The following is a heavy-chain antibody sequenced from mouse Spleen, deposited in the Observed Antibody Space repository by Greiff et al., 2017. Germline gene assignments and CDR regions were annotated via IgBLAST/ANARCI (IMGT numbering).Heavy chain of an antibody. CDR2: INPSNGGT. Sequence: VQLQQSGAELVKPGASVKLSCKASGYTFTSYYMYWVKQRPGQGLEWIGEINPSNGGTNFNEKFKSKATLTVDKSSSTAYMQLSSLTSEDSAVYYCTRHDGYSDYWGQGTTLTVSS. CDR3: TRHDGYSDY. J-gene: IGHJ2*01. CDR1: GYTFTSYY. V-gene: IGHV1S81*02. D-gene: IGHD2-3*01.